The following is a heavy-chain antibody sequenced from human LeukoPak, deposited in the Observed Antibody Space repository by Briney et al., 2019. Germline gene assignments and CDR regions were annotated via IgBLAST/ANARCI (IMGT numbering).Heavy chain of an antibody. Sequence: PGGSLRLSCAASGLNLSINYMNWVRQAPGKGLEWVASIKQDGSEKYYVDSVKGRFTISRDNAKNSLYLQMNSLRAEDTAVYYCARGRAAAGAFDYWGQGTLVTVSS. CDR1: GLNLSINY. J-gene: IGHJ4*02. V-gene: IGHV3-7*01. CDR2: IKQDGSEK. CDR3: ARGRAAAGAFDY. D-gene: IGHD6-13*01.